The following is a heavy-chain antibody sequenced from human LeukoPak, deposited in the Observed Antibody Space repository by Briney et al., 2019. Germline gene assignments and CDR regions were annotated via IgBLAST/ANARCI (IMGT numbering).Heavy chain of an antibody. J-gene: IGHJ5*02. V-gene: IGHV3-23*01. CDR2: ISGSGEST. CDR1: GITFSNYA. CDR3: ARDVRGRTPLKLGMKWFDP. D-gene: IGHD7-27*01. Sequence: GGSLRLSCAASGITFSNYAMSWVRQAPGKGLEWVSAISGSGESTYYADSVKGRFTISRDNSKNTLYVQLNSLRAEDSGVYYCARDVRGRTPLKLGMKWFDPWGQGARVIVSS.